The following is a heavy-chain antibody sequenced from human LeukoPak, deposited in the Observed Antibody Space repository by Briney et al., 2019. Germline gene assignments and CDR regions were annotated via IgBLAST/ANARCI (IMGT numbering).Heavy chain of an antibody. Sequence: GSLRLSCAASRFTFDDYGISWVRQAPGKGLEWVSGINWNGGSTGYADSVKGRFTISRDKAKNSLYLQMESLRAEDTALYYCARNTRSTEYYYGSGSYYSYYFDYWGQGTLVTVSS. J-gene: IGHJ4*02. CDR1: RFTFDDYG. V-gene: IGHV3-20*04. D-gene: IGHD3-10*01. CDR3: ARNTRSTEYYYGSGSYYSYYFDY. CDR2: INWNGGST.